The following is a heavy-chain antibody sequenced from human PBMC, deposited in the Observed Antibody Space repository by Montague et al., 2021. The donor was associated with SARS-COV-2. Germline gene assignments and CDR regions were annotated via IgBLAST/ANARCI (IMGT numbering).Heavy chain of an antibody. Sequence: SETLSLTCGVYGGSFGDDNWSWIRQPQGKGLEWIGDIKQSGRTNYNPSLKSRVTISVDTSKNQFSLKLNSVTAADTAVYFCARGHLSVSMIVVVFTSASYCFDYWGQGAQVTVSS. V-gene: IGHV4-34*01. CDR1: GGSFGDDN. J-gene: IGHJ4*02. CDR3: ARGHLSVSMIVVVFTSASYCFDY. D-gene: IGHD3-22*01. CDR2: IKQSGRT.